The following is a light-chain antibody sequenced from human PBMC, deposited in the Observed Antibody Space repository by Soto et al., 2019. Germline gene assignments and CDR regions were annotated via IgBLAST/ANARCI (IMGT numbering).Light chain of an antibody. CDR2: GAS. V-gene: IGKV3-20*01. CDR3: QQYGTSPPWT. Sequence: EIVLTQSPGTLSLSPGERATLSCRASQSVSSNFLAWYQQKPGQAPRLLIYGASSRATGIPDRFSGSGSGTDFTLTISRLTPEDSAVYFCQQYGTSPPWTFGQGTKVEIK. J-gene: IGKJ1*01. CDR1: QSVSSNF.